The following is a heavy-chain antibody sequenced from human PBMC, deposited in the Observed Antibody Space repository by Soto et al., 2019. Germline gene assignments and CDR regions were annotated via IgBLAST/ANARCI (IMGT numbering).Heavy chain of an antibody. CDR1: VFTFSSYG. Sequence: QVQLVESGGGVVQPGRSLRLSCAASVFTFSSYGMHWVRQAPGKGLEWVAVISYDGSNKYYADSVKGRFTISRDNSKNTLYLQMNSLRAEDTAVYYCAQAAQLPKGGLDYWGQGTLVTVSS. CDR2: ISYDGSNK. V-gene: IGHV3-30*18. D-gene: IGHD2-2*01. J-gene: IGHJ4*02. CDR3: AQAAQLPKGGLDY.